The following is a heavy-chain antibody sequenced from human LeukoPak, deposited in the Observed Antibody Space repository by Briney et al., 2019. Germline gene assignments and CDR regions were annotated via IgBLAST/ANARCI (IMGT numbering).Heavy chain of an antibody. J-gene: IGHJ4*02. CDR1: GFTFSGYE. Sequence: GGSLRLSCAASGFTFSGYEMNWVRQAPGKGLEWVSYISSSGSTIYYADSVKGRFTISRDNAKISLYLQMNSLRAEDMAVYYCAREEWYYFDYWGQGTLVTVSS. D-gene: IGHD3-3*01. CDR2: ISSSGSTI. V-gene: IGHV3-48*03. CDR3: AREEWYYFDY.